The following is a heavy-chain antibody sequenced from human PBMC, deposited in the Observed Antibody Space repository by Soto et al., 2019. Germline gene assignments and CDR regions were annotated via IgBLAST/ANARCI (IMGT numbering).Heavy chain of an antibody. CDR3: ARDAPTIVAQDDY. Sequence: QVQLVQSGAEVKKPGASVKVSCKPSGYTFPSYGISWVRQAPGQGLEWMGWISAYNCNTNYAQKLQGRVAMTTDTSTRTAYTGLRSLRSDATAVYYCARDAPTIVAQDDYWGQGNLVTVSS. D-gene: IGHD3-22*01. J-gene: IGHJ4*02. V-gene: IGHV1-18*01. CDR1: GYTFPSYG. CDR2: ISAYNCNT.